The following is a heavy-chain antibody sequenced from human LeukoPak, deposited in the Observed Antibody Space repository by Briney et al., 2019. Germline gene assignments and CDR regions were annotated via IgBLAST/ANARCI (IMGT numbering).Heavy chain of an antibody. J-gene: IGHJ4*02. V-gene: IGHV4-39*07. CDR1: GGSISSSSYY. CDR3: ARERLLGSSGYYYGLFDY. D-gene: IGHD3-22*01. CDR2: IYYSGST. Sequence: PSETLSLTCTVSGGSISSSSYYWGWIRQPPGKGLEWIGSIYYSGSTYYNPSLKSRVTISVDTSKNQFSLKLSSVTAADTAVYYCARERLLGSSGYYYGLFDYWGQGTLVTVSS.